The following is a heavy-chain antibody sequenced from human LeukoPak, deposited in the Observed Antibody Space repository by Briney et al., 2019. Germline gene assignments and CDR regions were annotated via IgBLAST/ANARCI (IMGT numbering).Heavy chain of an antibody. D-gene: IGHD3-10*01. CDR1: GFTFDDYG. J-gene: IGHJ4*02. Sequence: PGGSLRLSCAASGFTFDDYGMSWVRQAPGKGLEGVSGINWNGGSTGYADSVKGRFTIPRDNAKNSLYLQMNSLRAEDTALYYCARVYAMVRGVSYFDYWGQGTLVTVSS. CDR3: ARVYAMVRGVSYFDY. V-gene: IGHV3-20*04. CDR2: INWNGGST.